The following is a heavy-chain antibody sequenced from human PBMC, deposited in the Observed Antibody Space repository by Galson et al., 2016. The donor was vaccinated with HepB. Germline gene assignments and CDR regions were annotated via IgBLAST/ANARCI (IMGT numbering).Heavy chain of an antibody. CDR1: GGSVNSYNW. CDR2: IYQSGTT. Sequence: ETLSLTCAVSGGSVNSYNWWSWVRQTPGKGLEWIGEIYQSGTTNYNPSLKSRVTISLEKSRNEFSLKLTSVTAADTAVYYCAPLGYCTAGTCYRVRWGQGHLVTVSS. V-gene: IGHV4-4*02. CDR3: APLGYCTAGTCYRVR. D-gene: IGHD2-8*02. J-gene: IGHJ4*02.